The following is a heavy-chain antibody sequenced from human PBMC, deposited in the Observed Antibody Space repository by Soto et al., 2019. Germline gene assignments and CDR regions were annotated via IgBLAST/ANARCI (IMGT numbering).Heavy chain of an antibody. J-gene: IGHJ5*02. CDR2: INAHSGGT. CDR3: AKDLTRQLAYWLDP. Sequence: ASVKVSCKASGFSFTGYYIHWLRQAPGQGLEWMGWINAHSGGTEYAQKFQGRVTLTRDTSIAAAYLTLTSLTSDDTALYYCAKDLTRQLAYWLDPWGQGTQVTVSS. D-gene: IGHD6-6*01. CDR1: GFSFTGYY. V-gene: IGHV1-2*02.